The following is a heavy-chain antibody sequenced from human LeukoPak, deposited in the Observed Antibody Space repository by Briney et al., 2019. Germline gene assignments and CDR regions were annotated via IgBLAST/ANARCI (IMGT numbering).Heavy chain of an antibody. CDR2: IYYSGST. Sequence: SQTLSLTCNVSGGSISSGGSRWSWTRQHPGKGLEWIGYIYYSGSTYYNPSLESRLTMSVDTSKNQFSLHLTSVTAADTAVYYSARDWGTYFDYWGQGTLVTVSS. D-gene: IGHD7-27*01. CDR3: ARDWGTYFDY. CDR1: GGSISSGGSR. J-gene: IGHJ4*02. V-gene: IGHV4-31*03.